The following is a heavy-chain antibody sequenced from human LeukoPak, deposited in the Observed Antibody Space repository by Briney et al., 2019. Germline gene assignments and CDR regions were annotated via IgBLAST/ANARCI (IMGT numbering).Heavy chain of an antibody. CDR1: GFTVSSSY. J-gene: IGHJ3*02. D-gene: IGHD1-26*01. V-gene: IGHV3-53*01. CDR3: ARSHRGSNSLSFDI. Sequence: PGWSLRLSCAASGFTVSSSYMSWVRQAPGKGLEWVSVLYSGGSTYYADSVKGRFTISRDNSKSTLYLQMNSLRAEDTAVYYCARSHRGSNSLSFDIWGQGTKVTVSS. CDR2: LYSGGST.